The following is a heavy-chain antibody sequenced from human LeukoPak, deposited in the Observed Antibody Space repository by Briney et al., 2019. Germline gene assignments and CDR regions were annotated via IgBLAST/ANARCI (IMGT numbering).Heavy chain of an antibody. D-gene: IGHD6-6*01. J-gene: IGHJ3*02. CDR2: IIPIFGTA. CDR1: GGTFSSYA. Sequence: ASVKVSCKASGGTFSSYAISWVRQAPGQGLEWMGRIIPIFGTANYAQKFQGRITTTTDESTSTAYMELSSLRSEDTAVYYCARSSAWAFDIWGQGTMVTVSS. V-gene: IGHV1-69*05. CDR3: ARSSAWAFDI.